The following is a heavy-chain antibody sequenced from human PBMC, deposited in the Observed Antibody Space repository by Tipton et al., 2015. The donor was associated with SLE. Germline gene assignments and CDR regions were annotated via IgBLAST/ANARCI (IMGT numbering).Heavy chain of an antibody. D-gene: IGHD1-1*01. CDR3: ARNGKHHVY. J-gene: IGHJ4*02. CDR1: GFTFSSYA. Sequence: SLRLSCAASGFTFSSYAMSWVRQAPGKGLEWVSSIRNSGDTTYYADSVTGRFTISRDNSKNTLYLQMNSLRVEDTAVYFCARNGKHHVYWGQGTLVTVSS. CDR2: IRNSGDTT. V-gene: IGHV3-23*01.